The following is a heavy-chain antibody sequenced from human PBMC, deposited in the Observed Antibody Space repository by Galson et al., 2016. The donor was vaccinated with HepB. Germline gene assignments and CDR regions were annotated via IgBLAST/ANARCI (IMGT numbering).Heavy chain of an antibody. J-gene: IGHJ4*02. Sequence: SLRLSCAASGFTFTTHAMTWVRQAPGKGLEWVSTISGNGVSTYYADSVKGRLIISRDNSKNTLYLQMNSLRLEDTAGYYCTRDGWYDSGSGFDPFDYWGQGTLVTVSS. CDR3: TRDGWYDSGSGFDPFDY. V-gene: IGHV3-23*01. D-gene: IGHD6-19*01. CDR1: GFTFTTHA. CDR2: ISGNGVST.